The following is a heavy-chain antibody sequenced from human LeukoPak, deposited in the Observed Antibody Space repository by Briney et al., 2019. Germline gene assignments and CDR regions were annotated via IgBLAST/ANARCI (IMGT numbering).Heavy chain of an antibody. CDR1: GFTFEDYA. D-gene: IGHD6-19*01. CDR2: ITWKSGTI. CDR3: AKASVDISGLGVGAFDI. Sequence: GGSLRLSCVASGFTFEDYAMHWVRQAPGKGLEWVSGITWKSGTIAYADSVQGRFSISRDNAKQSVYLQIGSLRPEDTAYYYCAKASVDISGLGVGAFDIWGLGTLVTVSS. V-gene: IGHV3-9*01. J-gene: IGHJ3*02.